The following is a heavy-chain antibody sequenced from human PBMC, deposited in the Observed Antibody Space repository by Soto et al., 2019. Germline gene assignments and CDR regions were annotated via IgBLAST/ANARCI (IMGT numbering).Heavy chain of an antibody. D-gene: IGHD6-13*01. CDR1: GYSFTNYW. CDR3: ARIESIARNWLDP. V-gene: IGHV5-10-1*01. Sequence: GESLKISCKGSGYSFTNYWISWVRRMPGKGLEWMGNVDPVDSYTNYSPSFQGHVTFSVDTSISTAYLQWSSLKASDTAMYYCARIESIARNWLDPWGHGTLFTVS. J-gene: IGHJ5*02. CDR2: VDPVDSYT.